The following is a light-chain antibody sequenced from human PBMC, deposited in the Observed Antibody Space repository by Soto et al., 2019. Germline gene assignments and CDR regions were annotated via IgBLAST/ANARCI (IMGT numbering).Light chain of an antibody. CDR1: QSLVYSDGNTY. CDR3: MQCTHWPRT. J-gene: IGKJ1*01. CDR2: KVS. V-gene: IGKV2-30*01. Sequence: DVVMTQSPLSLPVTLGQPASISCRSSQSLVYSDGNTYLNWLQQRPGQSPRRLLYKVSNRDSGVPDRFSGSGSGTDFTLKISRVEAEDVGVYYCMQCTHWPRTCDQGTNVDIK.